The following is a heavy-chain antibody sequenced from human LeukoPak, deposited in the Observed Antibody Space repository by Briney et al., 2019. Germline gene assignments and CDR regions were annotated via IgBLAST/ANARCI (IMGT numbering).Heavy chain of an antibody. CDR2: IYNSETT. D-gene: IGHD2-15*01. V-gene: IGHV4-30-4*08. J-gene: IGHJ4*02. CDR1: GGSIRSSSYY. Sequence: SETLSLTCTVSGGSIRSSSYYWGWIRQPPGKGLEWIGYIYNSETTHYNPSLKGRITFSLDTSKNQFSLKLNSVTAADTAVYYCARLGQYCSGGSCYEPFDYWGQGTLVTVSS. CDR3: ARLGQYCSGGSCYEPFDY.